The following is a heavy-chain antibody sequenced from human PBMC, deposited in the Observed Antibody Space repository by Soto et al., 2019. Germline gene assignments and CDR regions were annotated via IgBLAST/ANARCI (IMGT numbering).Heavy chain of an antibody. Sequence: QVQLVRPGPKLKNPGSPVKAPSKPPEAPLGSYAITWGEKPLGRGLGGRGGFSPRFGTTSYAQTEKFQGRLTINADGHMITASMELSSLRSEDTAVYFCAVVDMSDNDAENYFYAMDVWGQGTTVIVSS. D-gene: IGHD3-22*01. V-gene: IGHV1-69*01. CDR1: EAPLGSYA. CDR3: AVVDMSDNDAENYFYAMDV. CDR2: FSPRFGTT. J-gene: IGHJ6*02.